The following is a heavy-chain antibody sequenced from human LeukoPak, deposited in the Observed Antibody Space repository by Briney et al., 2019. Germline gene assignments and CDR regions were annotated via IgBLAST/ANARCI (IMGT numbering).Heavy chain of an antibody. CDR1: GFTFSTYA. D-gene: IGHD6-19*01. CDR3: AKDPNRAVPGFCDS. CDR2: ISYSGRST. J-gene: IGHJ5*01. V-gene: IGHV3-23*01. Sequence: GGSLRLSCAASGFTFSTYAMSWVRQTPGKGLEWVAVISYSGRSTYYADSVKGRFNISRDNSNNTLYLQMYSLRAEDTATYYCAKDPNRAVPGFCDSWGQGSLVTVSS.